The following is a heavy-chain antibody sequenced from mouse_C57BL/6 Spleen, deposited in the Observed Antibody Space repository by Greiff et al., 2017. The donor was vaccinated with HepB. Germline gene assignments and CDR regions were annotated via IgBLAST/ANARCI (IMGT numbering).Heavy chain of an antibody. CDR2: INPSTGGT. V-gene: IGHV1-42*01. Sequence: VHVKQSGPELVKPGASVKISCKASGYSFTGYYMNWVKQSPEKSLEWIGEINPSTGGTTYNQKFKAKATLTVDKSSSTAYMQLKSLTSEDSAVYYCARSPPGYYEGAWFAYWGQGTLVTVSA. CDR3: ARSPPGYYEGAWFAY. D-gene: IGHD1-1*01. CDR1: GYSFTGYY. J-gene: IGHJ3*01.